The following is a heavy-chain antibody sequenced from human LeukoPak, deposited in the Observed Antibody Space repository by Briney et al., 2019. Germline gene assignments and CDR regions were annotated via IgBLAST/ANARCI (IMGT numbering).Heavy chain of an antibody. J-gene: IGHJ6*03. D-gene: IGHD4-23*01. CDR3: ARDGGPHYYYYYMDV. V-gene: IGHV4-4*07. CDR2: IYTSGST. CDR1: GGSNSSYY. Sequence: SETLSLTCTVSGGSNSSYYWSWIRQPAGKGLEWIGRIYTSGSTNYNPSLKSRVTMSVDTSKNQFSLKLSSVTAADTAVYYCARDGGPHYYYYYMDVWGKGTTVTVSS.